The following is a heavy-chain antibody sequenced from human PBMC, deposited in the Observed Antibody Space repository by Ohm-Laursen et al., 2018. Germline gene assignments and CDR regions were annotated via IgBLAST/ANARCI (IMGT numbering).Heavy chain of an antibody. CDR3: ARGAPFYGGFDY. CDR1: GFTFSSYW. V-gene: IGHV3-7*01. Sequence: SLRLSCSASGFTFSSYWMSWVRQAPGKGLEWVANIKQDGGQQYYADSVKGRLTISRDNAKNSLYLQMSGLRGEDTAVYYCARGAPFYGGFDYWGQGTLVTVSS. CDR2: IKQDGGQQ. D-gene: IGHD4-17*01. J-gene: IGHJ4*02.